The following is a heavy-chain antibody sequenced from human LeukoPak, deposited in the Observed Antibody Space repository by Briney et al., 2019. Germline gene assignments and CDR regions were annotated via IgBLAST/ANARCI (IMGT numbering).Heavy chain of an antibody. CDR1: GFTFSDYY. V-gene: IGHV3-11*04. Sequence: GGSLRLSCAASGFTFSDYYMSWIRQAPGKGLEWVSYIRNSGSTIYYADSVKGRFTISRDNSKNTLYLQMGSLRAEDMAVYYCARGTRGYSYGFSPHWGQGTLVTVSS. CDR2: IRNSGSTI. D-gene: IGHD5-18*01. J-gene: IGHJ4*02. CDR3: ARGTRGYSYGFSPH.